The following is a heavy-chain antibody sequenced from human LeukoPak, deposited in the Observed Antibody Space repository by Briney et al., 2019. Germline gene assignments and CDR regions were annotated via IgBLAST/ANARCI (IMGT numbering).Heavy chain of an antibody. CDR3: ARAGHCTNGICYTADFDY. CDR2: MTDSGGNT. D-gene: IGHD2-8*01. Sequence: GGSLRLSCAASGFTFSSYGMHWVRQAPGKGLEWVSAMTDSGGNTYYAAPVKGRFTISRDNSKNTLYLQMNSLRAEDTAAYYCARAGHCTNGICYTADFDYWGQGTLVTVSS. V-gene: IGHV3-23*01. CDR1: GFTFSSYG. J-gene: IGHJ4*02.